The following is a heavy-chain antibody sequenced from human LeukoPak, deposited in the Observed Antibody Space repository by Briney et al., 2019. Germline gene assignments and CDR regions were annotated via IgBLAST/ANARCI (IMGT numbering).Heavy chain of an antibody. J-gene: IGHJ4*02. V-gene: IGHV3-7*01. CDR2: IKFDGSQK. D-gene: IGHD6-6*01. CDR1: GFTFSSYG. CDR3: ARDRPVDY. Sequence: SGGSLRLSCAASGFTFSSYGMHWVRQAPGKGPEWVANIKFDGSQKYYVDSVKGRFTISRDNAKNSLYLQMNSLRAEDTAVYYCARDRPVDYWGQGTLVTVSS.